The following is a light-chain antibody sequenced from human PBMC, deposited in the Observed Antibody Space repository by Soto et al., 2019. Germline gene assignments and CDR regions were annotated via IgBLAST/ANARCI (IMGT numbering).Light chain of an antibody. J-gene: IGLJ1*01. CDR3: TSYTSSSTLDV. CDR1: SSDVGYYNY. Sequence: QSALTQPASVSGSPGQSITISCTGTSSDVGYYNYVSWYQQHPGKAPKLMIYEVSNRPSGVSNRFSGSKSGHTASLTISGLQSEDEADYFCTSYTSSSTLDVFGTGTKLTVL. V-gene: IGLV2-14*01. CDR2: EVS.